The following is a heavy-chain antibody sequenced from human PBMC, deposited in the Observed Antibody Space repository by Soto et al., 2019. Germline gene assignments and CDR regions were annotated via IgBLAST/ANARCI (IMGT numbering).Heavy chain of an antibody. CDR2: ISSSSSYI. J-gene: IGHJ4*02. V-gene: IGHV3-21*01. Sequence: GSLRLSCAASGFTFSSYSMNWVRQAPGKGLEWVSSISSSSSYIYYADSVKGRFTISRDNAKNSLYLQMNSLRAEDTAVYYCARDPPIDYYDSSGYSVGYWGQGTLVTVSS. CDR3: ARDPPIDYYDSSGYSVGY. D-gene: IGHD3-22*01. CDR1: GFTFSSYS.